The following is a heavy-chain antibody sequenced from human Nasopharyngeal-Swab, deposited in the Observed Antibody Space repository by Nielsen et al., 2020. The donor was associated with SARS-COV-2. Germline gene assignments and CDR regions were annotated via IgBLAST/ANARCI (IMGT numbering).Heavy chain of an antibody. V-gene: IGHV3-30-3*01. Sequence: GESLKISCAASGFTFSSYAMNWVRQAPGKGLEWVAVISYDGSNKYYADSVKGRFTISRDNSKNTLYLQMNSLRAEDTAVYYCASDSSSDAFDIWGQGTMVTVSS. CDR3: ASDSSSDAFDI. CDR2: ISYDGSNK. D-gene: IGHD6-13*01. J-gene: IGHJ3*02. CDR1: GFTFSSYA.